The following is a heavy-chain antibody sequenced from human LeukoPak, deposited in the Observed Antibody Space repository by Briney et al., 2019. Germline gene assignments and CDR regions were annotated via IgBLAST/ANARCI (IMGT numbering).Heavy chain of an antibody. D-gene: IGHD1-1*01. V-gene: IGHV3-21*04. CDR1: GFTFSSYS. CDR3: AREGGIRGYETVHRGYYYMDV. Sequence: PGGSLRLSCAASGFTFSSYSMNWVRQAPGKGLEWVSSISSSSSYIYYADSVKGRFTISRDNAKNSLYLQLNSLRAEDTAFYYCAREGGIRGYETVHRGYYYMDVWGKGTTVTVSS. CDR2: ISSSSSYI. J-gene: IGHJ6*03.